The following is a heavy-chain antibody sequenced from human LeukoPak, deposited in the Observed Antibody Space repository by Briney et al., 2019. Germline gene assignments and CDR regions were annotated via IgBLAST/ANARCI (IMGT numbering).Heavy chain of an antibody. CDR3: ARSYGGSWFDP. D-gene: IGHD4-23*01. CDR2: IYYSGST. Sequence: NPSETLSLTCTVSGGSISSYYWSWIRQPPGKGLEWIGYIYYSGSTNYNPSLKSRVTMSVDTSKNQFSLKLSSVTAADTAVYYCARSYGGSWFDPWGQGTLVTVSS. J-gene: IGHJ5*02. CDR1: GGSISSYY. V-gene: IGHV4-59*01.